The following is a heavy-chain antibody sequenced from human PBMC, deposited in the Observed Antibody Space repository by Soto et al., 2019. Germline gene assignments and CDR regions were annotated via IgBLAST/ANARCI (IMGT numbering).Heavy chain of an antibody. CDR1: GGSISSYY. Sequence: PSETLSLTCTVSGGSISSYYWSWIRQPPGKGLEWIGYIYYSGSTNYNPSLKSRVTISVDTSKNQFSLKLSSVTAADTAVYYCARGGAAAGPRERNWFDPWGQGTLVTSPQ. CDR3: ARGGAAAGPRERNWFDP. V-gene: IGHV4-59*01. CDR2: IYYSGST. D-gene: IGHD6-13*01. J-gene: IGHJ5*02.